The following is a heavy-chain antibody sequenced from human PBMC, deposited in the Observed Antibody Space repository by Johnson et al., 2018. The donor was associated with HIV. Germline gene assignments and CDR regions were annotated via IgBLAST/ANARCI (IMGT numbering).Heavy chain of an antibody. CDR3: ARGSRLTGTTVAFDI. V-gene: IGHV3-20*04. D-gene: IGHD1-7*01. Sequence: EVQLVESGGGVIRPGGSLRLSCAASGFTFDDYGMSWVRQGPGKGLEWVSGINWNGDSTDYADSVKGRFTISRDNAKNSLFLQMNRLRAEATALYYCARGSRLTGTTVAFDIWGQGTMVTVSS. CDR1: GFTFDDYG. J-gene: IGHJ3*02. CDR2: INWNGDST.